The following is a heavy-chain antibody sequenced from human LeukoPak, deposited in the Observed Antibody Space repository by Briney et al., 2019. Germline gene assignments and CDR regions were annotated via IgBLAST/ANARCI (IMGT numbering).Heavy chain of an antibody. J-gene: IGHJ5*02. V-gene: IGHV4-34*01. Sequence: PSETLSLTCAVYGGSFSGYYWSWIRQPPGKGLEWIGEINHSGSTNYNPSLESRVTISVDTSKNQFSLKLSSVTAADTAVCYCARGFVVVPASWFDPWGQGTLVTVSS. CDR3: ARGFVVVPASWFDP. D-gene: IGHD2-2*01. CDR1: GGSFSGYY. CDR2: INHSGST.